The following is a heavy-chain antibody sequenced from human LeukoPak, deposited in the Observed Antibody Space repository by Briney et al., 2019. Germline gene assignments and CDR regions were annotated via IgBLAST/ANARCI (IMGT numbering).Heavy chain of an antibody. D-gene: IGHD3-10*01. CDR2: ISSSSGSK. J-gene: IGHJ4*02. Sequence: GGSLRLSCAASGFTFSSSSMNWVRQAPGKGLEWISYISSSSGSKYYADSVKGRFTISRDNSKNTLYLQMNSLRAEDTAVYYCAKDIRYYYGSGSYFDYWGQGTLVTVSS. CDR3: AKDIRYYYGSGSYFDY. CDR1: GFTFSSSS. V-gene: IGHV3-48*01.